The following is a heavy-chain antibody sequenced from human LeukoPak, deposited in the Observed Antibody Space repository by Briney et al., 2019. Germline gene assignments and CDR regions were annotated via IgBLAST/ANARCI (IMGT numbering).Heavy chain of an antibody. D-gene: IGHD3-22*01. CDR1: GDSVSSNSAA. V-gene: IGHV6-1*01. Sequence: QTLSLTCAISGDSVSSNSAAWNWIRQSPSRGLEWLGRTYYRSKWYNDYAVSVKSRITINPDTSKNQFSLQLNSVTPEDTAVYYCAKEGRLDYYDSSGYYPNWFDPWGQGTLVTVSS. CDR3: AKEGRLDYYDSSGYYPNWFDP. CDR2: TYYRSKWYN. J-gene: IGHJ5*02.